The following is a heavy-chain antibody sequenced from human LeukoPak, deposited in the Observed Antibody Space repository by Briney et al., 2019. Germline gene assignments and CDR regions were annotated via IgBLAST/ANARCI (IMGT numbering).Heavy chain of an antibody. CDR1: GFTFSNAW. CDR2: IKSKTDGGTT. D-gene: IGHD3-3*01. CDR3: TTYHPFGVVTYYYYYYMDV. J-gene: IGHJ6*03. V-gene: IGHV3-15*01. Sequence: GGSLRLSCAASGFTFSNAWMSWVRQAPGKGLEWVGRIKSKTDGGTTDYAAPVKGRFTISRDDSKNTLYLQMNSLKTEDTAVYYCTTYHPFGVVTYYYYYYMDVWGKGTTVTVSS.